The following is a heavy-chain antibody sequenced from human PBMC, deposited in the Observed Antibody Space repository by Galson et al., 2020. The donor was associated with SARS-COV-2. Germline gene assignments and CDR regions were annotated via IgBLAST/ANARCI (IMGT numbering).Heavy chain of an antibody. Sequence: SETLSLTCNVSGGSITSGDYYWSWVRQHPGKGLEWIGYIYHHGGTYYNPSLKSRVTISEDTSKNQFSLKVSSVTAADTAVYYCARLNAAEDGGVPFDYWGRGTLVTVSS. CDR3: ARLNAAEDGGVPFDY. V-gene: IGHV4-31*03. CDR1: GGSITSGDYY. J-gene: IGHJ4*02. CDR2: IYHHGGT. D-gene: IGHD3-3*01.